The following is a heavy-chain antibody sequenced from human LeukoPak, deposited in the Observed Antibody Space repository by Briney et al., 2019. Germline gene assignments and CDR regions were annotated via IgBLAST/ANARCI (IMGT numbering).Heavy chain of an antibody. V-gene: IGHV4-30-4*08. CDR2: IYYSGST. CDR3: ARALPGVVVVPAAPPDY. J-gene: IGHJ4*02. D-gene: IGHD2-2*01. Sequence: SETLSLTCTVSGGSISSGDYYWSWIRQPPGKGLEWIGYIYYSGSTYYNPSLKSRVTISVDTSKNQFSLKLSSVTAADTAVYYCARALPGVVVVPAAPPDYWGQGTLVTVSS. CDR1: GGSISSGDYY.